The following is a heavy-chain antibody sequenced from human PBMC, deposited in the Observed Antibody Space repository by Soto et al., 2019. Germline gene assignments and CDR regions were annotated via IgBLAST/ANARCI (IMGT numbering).Heavy chain of an antibody. CDR1: EFTVDKYY. J-gene: IGHJ6*02. D-gene: IGHD1-20*01. CDR2: IKPDGSEQ. Sequence: GGALRLSGAASEFTVDKYYMTWVRQAPGKGPEWVANIKPDGSEQYYVDSVKGRFTISRDNANNSLYLQMNSLRAEDTAVYFCARGNWNYYYGFDVWGQGTTVTVSS. CDR3: ARGNWNYYYGFDV. V-gene: IGHV3-7*01.